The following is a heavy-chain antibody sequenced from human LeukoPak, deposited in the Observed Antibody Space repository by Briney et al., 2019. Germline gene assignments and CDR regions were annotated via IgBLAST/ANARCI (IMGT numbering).Heavy chain of an antibody. Sequence: SETLSLTCAVYGGSFSGYYWSWIRQPPGKGLEWIGEINHSGSTNYNPSPKSRVTISVDTSKNQFSLKLSSVTAADTAVYYCARGYSPHCSSTSCYKMWVSWGQGTLVTVSS. J-gene: IGHJ4*02. CDR2: INHSGST. D-gene: IGHD2-2*02. CDR3: ARGYSPHCSSTSCYKMWVS. CDR1: GGSFSGYY. V-gene: IGHV4-34*01.